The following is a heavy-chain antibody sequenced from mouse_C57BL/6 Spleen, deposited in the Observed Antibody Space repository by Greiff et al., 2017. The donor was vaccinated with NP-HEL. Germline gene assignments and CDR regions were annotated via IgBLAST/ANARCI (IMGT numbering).Heavy chain of an antibody. Sequence: VQPQQSGPELVKPGASVKISCKASGYSFTDYNMNWVKQSNGKSLEWIGVINPNYGTTSYNQKFKGKATLTVDQSSSTAYMQLNSLTSEDSAVYYCARSGGSSYRYYFDYWGQGTTLTVSS. V-gene: IGHV1-39*01. CDR2: INPNYGTT. J-gene: IGHJ2*01. CDR1: GYSFTDYN. CDR3: ARSGGSSYRYYFDY. D-gene: IGHD1-1*01.